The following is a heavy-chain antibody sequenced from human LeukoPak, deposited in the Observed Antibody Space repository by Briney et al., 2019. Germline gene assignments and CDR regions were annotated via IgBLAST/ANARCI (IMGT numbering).Heavy chain of an antibody. D-gene: IGHD2-2*01. Sequence: GGSLRLSCAASGFTFSSYSMNWVRQAPGKGLEWVSYISSSGSTIYYADSVKGRFTISRDNAKNSLYLQMNSLRAEDTAVYYCATTPVRCSSTSCYVDYWGQGTLVTVSS. CDR1: GFTFSSYS. CDR3: ATTPVRCSSTSCYVDY. V-gene: IGHV3-48*04. J-gene: IGHJ4*02. CDR2: ISSSGSTI.